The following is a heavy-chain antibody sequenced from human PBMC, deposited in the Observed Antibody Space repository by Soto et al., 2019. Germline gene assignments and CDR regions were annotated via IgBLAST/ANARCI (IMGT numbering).Heavy chain of an antibody. D-gene: IGHD2-2*01. CDR2: ISAYNGNT. CDR1: GYAFTSYG. J-gene: IGHJ5*02. Sequence: EASVKVSCKASGYAFTSYGISWVRQAPGQGLEWMGWISAYNGNTNYAQKLQGRVTMTTDTSTSTAYMELRSLRSDDTAVYYCARGYCTSASCYPNWFGPWGQGTLVTVSS. CDR3: ARGYCTSASCYPNWFGP. V-gene: IGHV1-18*01.